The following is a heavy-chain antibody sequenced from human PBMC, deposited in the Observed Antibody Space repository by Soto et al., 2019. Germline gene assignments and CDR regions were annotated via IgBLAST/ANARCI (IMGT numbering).Heavy chain of an antibody. CDR1: GGSFSGYY. J-gene: IGHJ4*02. D-gene: IGHD3-10*01. CDR2: INHSGST. V-gene: IGHV4-34*01. CDR3: ARGDTYYYGSGSLRR. Sequence: QVQLQQWGAGLVKPSETLSLTCAVYGGSFSGYYWSWIRQPPGKGLEWIGEINHSGSTNYNPSLKSRVTISVDTSKNQFSLKLSSVTAADTAVYYCARGDTYYYGSGSLRRGGQGTLVTVSS.